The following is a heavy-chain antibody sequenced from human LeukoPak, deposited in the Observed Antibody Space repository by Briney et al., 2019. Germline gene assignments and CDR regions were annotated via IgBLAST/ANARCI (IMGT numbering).Heavy chain of an antibody. CDR1: GFNFASNW. J-gene: IGHJ4*02. V-gene: IGHV3-74*01. Sequence: GGSLRLSCAASGFNFASNWMHWVRQTPGKGLVWVSRINSGGSGTSYADSVEGRFTISRDNSKNTLYLQMNSLRAEDTAVYYCAKLGYCSSTSCPTPIFDYWGQGTLVTVSS. CDR3: AKLGYCSSTSCPTPIFDY. D-gene: IGHD2-2*01. CDR2: INSGGSGT.